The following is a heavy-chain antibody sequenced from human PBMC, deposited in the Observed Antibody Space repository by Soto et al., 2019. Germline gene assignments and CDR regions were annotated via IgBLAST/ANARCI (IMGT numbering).Heavy chain of an antibody. Sequence: HPWGSLRLSCTASGFTFNDYTLILFRHSPVKWLEWVGFIRSKAYGGTTEYAASVKGRFTISRDDSKSIAYLQMNSLKTEDTAVYYCTAGKLYPSLDFDYWGQGTLVTVSS. V-gene: IGHV3-49*03. J-gene: IGHJ4*02. CDR2: IRSKAYGGTT. CDR3: TAGKLYPSLDFDY. D-gene: IGHD2-8*01. CDR1: GFTFNDYT.